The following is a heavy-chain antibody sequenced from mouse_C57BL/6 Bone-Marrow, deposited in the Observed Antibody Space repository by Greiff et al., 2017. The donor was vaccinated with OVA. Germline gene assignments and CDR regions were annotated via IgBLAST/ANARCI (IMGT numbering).Heavy chain of an antibody. CDR2: IDPENGDT. V-gene: IGHV14-4*01. D-gene: IGHD1-1*01. CDR1: GFTIKDDY. Sequence: VQLQQSGAELVRPGASVKLSCTASGFTIKDDYMHWVKQRPEQGLEWIGWIDPENGDTEYASKFQGKATITADTSSNTAYLPLISLTSDDTAVYYCTKLSYYYGSDYWGQGTTLTVSS. J-gene: IGHJ2*01. CDR3: TKLSYYYGSDY.